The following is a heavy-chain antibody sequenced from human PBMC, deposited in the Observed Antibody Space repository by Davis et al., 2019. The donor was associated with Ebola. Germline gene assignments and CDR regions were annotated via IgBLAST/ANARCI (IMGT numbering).Heavy chain of an antibody. Sequence: ASVTVSCQASGYTFTSRYMHWVRQAPGQGLEWMGIINPSGGSTSYAQKFQVRVTMTRDTSISTIYLELNSLGLDDTAVYYSTRGRSMAAGVPGSLPYHGMDVWGQGTTVTVFS. CDR2: INPSGGST. D-gene: IGHD6-6*01. V-gene: IGHV1-46*01. J-gene: IGHJ6*01. CDR3: TRGRSMAAGVPGSLPYHGMDV. CDR1: GYTFTSRY.